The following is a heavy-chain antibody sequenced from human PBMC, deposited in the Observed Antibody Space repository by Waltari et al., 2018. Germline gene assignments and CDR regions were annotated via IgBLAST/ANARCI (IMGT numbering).Heavy chain of an antibody. CDR1: GFTFSSYA. D-gene: IGHD5-18*01. Sequence: QVQLVESGGGVVQPGRSLRLSCAASGFTFSSYAMHWVRQAPGKGLEWVAVISYDGSNKYDADSVKGRFTISRDNSKNTLYLQMNSLRAEDTAVYYCARDQYGYSYGLYYYYGMDVWGQGTTVTVSS. CDR3: ARDQYGYSYGLYYYYGMDV. CDR2: ISYDGSNK. V-gene: IGHV3-30-3*01. J-gene: IGHJ6*02.